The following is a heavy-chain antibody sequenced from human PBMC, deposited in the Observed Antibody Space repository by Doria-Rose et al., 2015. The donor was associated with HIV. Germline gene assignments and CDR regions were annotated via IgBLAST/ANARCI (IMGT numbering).Heavy chain of an antibody. CDR1: GGSISSYY. J-gene: IGHJ3*02. CDR2: IYYSGST. V-gene: IGHV4-59*01. D-gene: IGHD3-10*01. Sequence: QVQLQESGPGLVKPSETLSLTCTVSGGSISSYYWSWIRQPPGKGLEWTGYIYYSGSTNYNPSLKSRVTISVDTSKNQFSLKLSSVTAADTAVYYCARDLGWFGELYAFDIWGQGTMVTVSS. CDR3: ARDLGWFGELYAFDI.